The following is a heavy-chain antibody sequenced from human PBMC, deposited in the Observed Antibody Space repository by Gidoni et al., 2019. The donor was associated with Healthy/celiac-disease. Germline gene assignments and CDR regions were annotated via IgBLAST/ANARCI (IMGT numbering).Heavy chain of an antibody. CDR1: GGSVSGYY. V-gene: IGHV4-34*01. J-gene: IGHJ4*02. CDR2: INHSGST. D-gene: IGHD3-10*01. Sequence: QVQLPQEGTGLLKPSETVSLTCAVDGGSVSGYYWSWIRQPPGKGLEWIGEINHSGSTNYNPSLKSRVTRSVDTPKNQFSLKLSSVTAADAAVYYCARVGLGDWFGELVYLDYWGQGTLVTVSS. CDR3: ARVGLGDWFGELVYLDY.